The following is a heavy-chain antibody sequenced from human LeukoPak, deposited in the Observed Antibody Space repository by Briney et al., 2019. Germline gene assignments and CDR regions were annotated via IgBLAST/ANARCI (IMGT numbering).Heavy chain of an antibody. V-gene: IGHV1-46*01. Sequence: ASVKVSCKASGYTFTRYYIHWVRQAPGQGPEWMGMINPSGGSTTYAQRFQGRVTMTRDTSISTAYMELKRLSSDDTAVYFCAREGFCTGSKCPAEYWGQGTLVTVSS. D-gene: IGHD2-8*02. CDR2: INPSGGST. CDR3: AREGFCTGSKCPAEY. CDR1: GYTFTRYY. J-gene: IGHJ4*02.